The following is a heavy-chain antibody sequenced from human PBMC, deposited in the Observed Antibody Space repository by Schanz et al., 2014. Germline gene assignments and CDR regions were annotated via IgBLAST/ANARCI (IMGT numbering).Heavy chain of an antibody. V-gene: IGHV3-NL1*01. D-gene: IGHD2-21*01. CDR2: LTEGGGGT. J-gene: IGHJ4*02. CDR3: AKSKSQLPLFDY. CDR1: GFTFSSYG. Sequence: QVQLVESGGGVVQPGRSLRLSCAASGFTFSSYGMHWVRQAPGKGLEWVSGLTEGGGGTYYTDAVKGRFTISRDSSKNTLYLQMNSLRADDTAVYYCAKSKSQLPLFDYWGQGTLVTVSS.